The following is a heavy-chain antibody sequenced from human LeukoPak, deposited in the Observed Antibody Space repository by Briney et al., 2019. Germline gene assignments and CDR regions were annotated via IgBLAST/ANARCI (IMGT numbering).Heavy chain of an antibody. Sequence: GGSLRLSCVASGFSFSSYAMTWVRQAPGKGLEWVSGVSGSTDATYYADSVRGRFTISRDNSKNTLYLQVNSLRAEDTAVYYCAKDSSATIYYFDYWGQGTLVTVSS. CDR3: AKDSSATIYYFDY. CDR2: VSGSTDAT. D-gene: IGHD2/OR15-2a*01. CDR1: GFSFSSYA. V-gene: IGHV3-23*01. J-gene: IGHJ4*02.